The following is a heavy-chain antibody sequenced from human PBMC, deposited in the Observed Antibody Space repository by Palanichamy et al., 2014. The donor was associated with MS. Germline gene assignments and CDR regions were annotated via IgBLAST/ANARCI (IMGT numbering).Heavy chain of an antibody. J-gene: IGHJ3*02. D-gene: IGHD3-10*01. CDR2: IWYDGSNK. V-gene: IGHV3-33*01. CDR3: ARDKPHYYGSVYDAFDI. CDR1: SYG. Sequence: SYGMHWVRQAPGKGLEWVAVIWYDGSNKYYADSVKGRFTISRDNSKNTLYLQMNSLRAEDTAVYYCARDKPHYYGSVYDAFDIWGQGTMVTVSS.